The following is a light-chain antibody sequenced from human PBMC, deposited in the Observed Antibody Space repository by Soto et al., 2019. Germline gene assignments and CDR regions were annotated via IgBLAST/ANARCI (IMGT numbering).Light chain of an antibody. CDR1: SSDVGAYNF. V-gene: IGLV2-14*03. J-gene: IGLJ1*01. CDR3: MSFTSSNTYV. CDR2: DVA. Sequence: ALSHAASLSGAPGQAITLSRPGTSSDVGAYNFVSWYQHHPDKAPKVVIYDVANRPSGVSYRFSASKSGNTASLTISGLQAEDEADYYCMSFTSSNTYVFGTGTKVTVL.